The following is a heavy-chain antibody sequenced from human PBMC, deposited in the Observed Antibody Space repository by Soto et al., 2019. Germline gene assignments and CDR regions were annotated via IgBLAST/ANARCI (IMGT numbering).Heavy chain of an antibody. J-gene: IGHJ5*02. D-gene: IGHD2-2*01. Sequence: GGSLRLSCAASGFTFSSYAMSWVRQAPGKGLEWVSAISGSGGSTYYADSVKGRFTISRDNSKNTLYLQMNSLRAEDTAVYYCAKMGGDIVVVPAAWISDWFDPWGQGTLVTVSS. CDR2: ISGSGGST. CDR1: GFTFSSYA. V-gene: IGHV3-23*01. CDR3: AKMGGDIVVVPAAWISDWFDP.